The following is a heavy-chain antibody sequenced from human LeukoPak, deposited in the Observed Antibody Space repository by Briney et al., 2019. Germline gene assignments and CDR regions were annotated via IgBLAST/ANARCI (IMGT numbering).Heavy chain of an antibody. CDR3: AREIPYCSSTSCPFGY. Sequence: GASVKVSCKASGYTFTSDYMHWVRQAPGQGLEWMGIINPSGGSTNYAQKFQGRVTMTRDTSTSTVYMELSSLRSEDTAVYYCAREIPYCSSTSCPFGYWGQGTLVTVSS. CDR2: INPSGGST. V-gene: IGHV1-46*01. J-gene: IGHJ4*02. D-gene: IGHD2-2*01. CDR1: GYTFTSDY.